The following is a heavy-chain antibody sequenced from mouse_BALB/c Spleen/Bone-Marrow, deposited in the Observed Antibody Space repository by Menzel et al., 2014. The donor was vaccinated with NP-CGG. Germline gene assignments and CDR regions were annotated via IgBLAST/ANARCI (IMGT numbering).Heavy chain of an antibody. V-gene: IGHV5-17*02. CDR3: ARSGSSSGYFAH. CDR1: GFTFSSFG. Sequence: DVHLVESGGGLVQPGGSRKLSCAVSGFTFSSFGMHWVRQAPEKGLEWVAYISSGSSTIYYADTVMGRFTISRDNPKNTLFLQMTSLRSEDTAMYYCARSGSSSGYFAHWGQGTPRTVSA. D-gene: IGHD1-1*01. J-gene: IGHJ2*01. CDR2: ISSGSSTI.